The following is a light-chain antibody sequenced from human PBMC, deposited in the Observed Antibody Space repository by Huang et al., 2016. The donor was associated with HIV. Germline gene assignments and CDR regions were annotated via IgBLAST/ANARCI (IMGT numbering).Light chain of an antibody. J-gene: IGKJ1*01. Sequence: DIVLTQSPGTLSLSPGERATLSCRASQSVSSTYLAWYQQKPGQAPRLRIYGASSRATGIPDRFSGSGSGTDFTLTISRLEPEDFAVYYCQQYGSSPTAFGQGTKVEIK. CDR3: QQYGSSPTA. CDR2: GAS. V-gene: IGKV3-20*01. CDR1: QSVSSTY.